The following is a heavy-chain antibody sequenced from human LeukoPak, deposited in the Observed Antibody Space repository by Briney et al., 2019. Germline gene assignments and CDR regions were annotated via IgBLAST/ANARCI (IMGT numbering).Heavy chain of an antibody. V-gene: IGHV3-21*01. CDR2: ISSSSSYI. CDR1: GFTFSSYS. CDR3: ARDRVTIIPFDY. D-gene: IGHD4-17*01. Sequence: GGSLRLSCAASGFTFSSYSMNWVRQAPGKGLEWVSSISSSSSYIYYADSVKGRFTISRDNAKNSLYLQMNSLRAVDTAVYYCARDRVTIIPFDYWGQGTLVTVSS. J-gene: IGHJ4*02.